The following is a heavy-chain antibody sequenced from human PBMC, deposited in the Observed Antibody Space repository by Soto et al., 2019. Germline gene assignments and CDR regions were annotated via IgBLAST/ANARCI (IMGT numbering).Heavy chain of an antibody. D-gene: IGHD2-15*01. Sequence: GASVKVSCKASGYTFTGYYMHWVRQAPGQGLEWMGWINPNSGGTNYAQKFQGWVTMTRDTSISTAYMELSRLRSDDTAVYYCARDNCSGGSCYRHYYGMDVWGQGTTVTVSS. J-gene: IGHJ6*02. V-gene: IGHV1-2*04. CDR2: INPNSGGT. CDR3: ARDNCSGGSCYRHYYGMDV. CDR1: GYTFTGYY.